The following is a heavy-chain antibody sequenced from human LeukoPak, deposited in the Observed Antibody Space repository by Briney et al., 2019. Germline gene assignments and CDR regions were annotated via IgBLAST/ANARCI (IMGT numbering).Heavy chain of an antibody. V-gene: IGHV4-39*07. CDR2: IYYSGST. J-gene: IGHJ3*02. CDR3: ARPRRDGYNWDAFDI. Sequence: SETLSLTCTVSGGSISSSSYYWGWIRQPPGKGLEWIGSIYYSGSTYYNPSLKSRVTISVDTSKNQFSLKLSSVTAADTAVYYCARPRRDGYNWDAFDIWGQGTMVTVSS. CDR1: GGSISSSSYY. D-gene: IGHD5-24*01.